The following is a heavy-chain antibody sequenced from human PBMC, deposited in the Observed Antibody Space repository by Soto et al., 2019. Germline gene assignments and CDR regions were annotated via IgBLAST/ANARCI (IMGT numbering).Heavy chain of an antibody. D-gene: IGHD6-19*01. CDR2: INQDGTLK. V-gene: IGHV3-7*03. J-gene: IGHJ4*02. Sequence: EVQLVGSGGGLVQPGGSLRLSCAASGLTFNNYWMSWVRQAPGKGLEWVASINQDGTLKYYVDSVKGRFTISRDNAQNSFFLQMISLRAEDTAVYYCARWQSSGWYLDVWGQGTLLSVSS. CDR1: GLTFNNYW. CDR3: ARWQSSGWYLDV.